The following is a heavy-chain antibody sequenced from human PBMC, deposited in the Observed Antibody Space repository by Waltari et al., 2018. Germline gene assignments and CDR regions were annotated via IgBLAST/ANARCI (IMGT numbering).Heavy chain of an antibody. CDR2: IYHSGSP. CDR1: GYSISSAYY. CDR3: ARVPYHYYAMDV. J-gene: IGHJ6*02. V-gene: IGHV4-38-2*01. D-gene: IGHD2-2*01. Sequence: QVQLQESGPGLVKPSETLSLTCVVSGYSISSAYYWGWIRQPPGKGLEWIGSIYHSGSPYYNPSLKSRVTISPDTSKNQVSLRLSSVTAADTAVYYCARVPYHYYAMDVWGQGTTVTVSS.